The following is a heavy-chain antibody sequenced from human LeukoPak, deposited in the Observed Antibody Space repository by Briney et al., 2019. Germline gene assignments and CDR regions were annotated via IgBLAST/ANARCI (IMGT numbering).Heavy chain of an antibody. J-gene: IGHJ4*02. Sequence: GGSLRLSCAASGLTFSSDEMNCVRQAPGKGLEWVSYISSSGSIIYYADSVKGRFTSSRDNAKNSLYLQMNSLRAEDTAVYYCARGGTYNYDSSGYSYYFDYWGQGTLVTVSS. V-gene: IGHV3-48*03. CDR2: ISSSGSII. D-gene: IGHD3-22*01. CDR1: GLTFSSDE. CDR3: ARGGTYNYDSSGYSYYFDY.